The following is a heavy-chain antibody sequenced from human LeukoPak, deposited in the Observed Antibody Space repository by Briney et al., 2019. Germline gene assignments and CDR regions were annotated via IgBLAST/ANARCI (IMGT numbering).Heavy chain of an antibody. CDR3: ARDIRDGYKTNFMDV. Sequence: SETLSLTCTVSGGSISSYYWSWIRQPAGKGLEWIGRIYTSGSTNYNPSLKSRVTMSVDTSKNQFSLKLSSVPAADTAVYYCARDIRDGYKTNFMDVWGKGTTVTISS. CDR1: GGSISSYY. V-gene: IGHV4-4*07. J-gene: IGHJ6*04. D-gene: IGHD5-24*01. CDR2: IYTSGST.